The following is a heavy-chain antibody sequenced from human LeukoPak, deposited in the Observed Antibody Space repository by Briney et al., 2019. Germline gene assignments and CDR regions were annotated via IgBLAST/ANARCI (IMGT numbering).Heavy chain of an antibody. CDR3: ARLWSGLRPPDY. Sequence: SETLSLTCTVSGGSIISTSYYWGWIRQPPGKGLEWIGSISHSGSTYYNPSLKSRVTISADTSKTQLSLKLNSVTAADTAVYYCARLWSGLRPPDYWGQGILVTVSS. J-gene: IGHJ4*02. V-gene: IGHV4-39*01. CDR2: ISHSGST. D-gene: IGHD3-3*01. CDR1: GGSIISTSYY.